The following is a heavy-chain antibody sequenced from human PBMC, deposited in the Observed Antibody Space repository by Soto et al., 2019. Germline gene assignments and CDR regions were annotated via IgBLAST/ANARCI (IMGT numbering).Heavy chain of an antibody. CDR1: GAALNSGNYY. J-gene: IGHJ5*02. D-gene: IGHD2-21*01. CDR3: ARLRIATNNYKWFDP. CDR2: IYVTGAV. Sequence: SETLSLTCSVSGAALNSGNYYWSWIRHVPGKGLEWIGHIYVTGAVDYNPSLRDRITISQDTSERQFSLNLRLVTAADTAVYYCARLRIATNNYKWFDPWGQGTLITFSS. V-gene: IGHV4-31*03.